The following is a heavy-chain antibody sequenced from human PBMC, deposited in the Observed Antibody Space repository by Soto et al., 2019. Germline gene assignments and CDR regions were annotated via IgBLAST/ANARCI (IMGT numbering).Heavy chain of an antibody. Sequence: QVQLVQSGAEVKKPGSSVAVSCKASGGTFSSYAISWVRQAPGQGVEWMGGSIPNFGTANYAQKFQGRVTITADESTSNAYMELMSLRSEDTAVYYCARGRLPSRWFDPWGQGTLVTVSS. V-gene: IGHV1-69*12. D-gene: IGHD3-10*01. J-gene: IGHJ5*02. CDR2: SIPNFGTA. CDR1: GGTFSSYA. CDR3: ARGRLPSRWFDP.